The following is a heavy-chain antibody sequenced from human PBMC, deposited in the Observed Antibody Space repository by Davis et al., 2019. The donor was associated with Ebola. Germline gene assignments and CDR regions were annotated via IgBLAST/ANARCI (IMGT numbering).Heavy chain of an antibody. CDR2: IYYSGST. J-gene: IGHJ6*02. V-gene: IGHV4-39*01. CDR3: ARYPGMAAAGTGYYYGMDV. D-gene: IGHD6-13*01. CDR1: GGSISSSSYY. Sequence: ETLSLTCTVSGGSISSSSYYWGWIRQPPGKGLEWIGTIYYSGSTYYNPSLKSRVTISVDTSKNQVSLKLSSVTAADTAVYYCARYPGMAAAGTGYYYGMDVWGQGTTVTVSS.